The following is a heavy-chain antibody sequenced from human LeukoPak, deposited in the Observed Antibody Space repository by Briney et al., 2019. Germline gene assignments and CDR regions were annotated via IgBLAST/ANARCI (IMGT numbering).Heavy chain of an antibody. Sequence: GGSLGLSCAASGFTFSSYSMNWVRQAPGKGLEWVSSISSSSSYIYYADSVKGRFTISRDNAKNSLYLQMNSLRAEDAAVYYCARGPSDYYDSSGYLYYYYYYYMDVWGKGTTVTVSS. CDR2: ISSSSSYI. CDR1: GFTFSSYS. D-gene: IGHD3-22*01. V-gene: IGHV3-21*01. CDR3: ARGPSDYYDSSGYLYYYYYYYMDV. J-gene: IGHJ6*03.